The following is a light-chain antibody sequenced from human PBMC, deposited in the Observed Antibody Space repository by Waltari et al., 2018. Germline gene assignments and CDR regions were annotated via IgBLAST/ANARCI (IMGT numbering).Light chain of an antibody. Sequence: DIHITQSPSSLSASVGDRVTITCRASQGISNYLAWYQQKPGKVPKLLIYAASTLQSGVPSRFSGSGSGTDFTLTISSLQPEDVATYYCQKYNSALWTFGQGTKVEIK. J-gene: IGKJ1*01. CDR1: QGISNY. CDR2: AAS. CDR3: QKYNSALWT. V-gene: IGKV1-27*01.